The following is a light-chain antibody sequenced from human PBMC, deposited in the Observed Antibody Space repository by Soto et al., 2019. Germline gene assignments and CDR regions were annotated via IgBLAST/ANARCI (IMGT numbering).Light chain of an antibody. CDR3: LQHETYPRT. J-gene: IGKJ1*01. Sequence: DIQLTQSPSLLSASVGDRVTITCRASQGISTYLAWYQQRPGKAPKRLIYGTSNLQTGVPSRFSGSGYGTDFTLTISSLQPEDFATYYCLQHETYPRTFGQGTKVEV. V-gene: IGKV1-9*01. CDR1: QGISTY. CDR2: GTS.